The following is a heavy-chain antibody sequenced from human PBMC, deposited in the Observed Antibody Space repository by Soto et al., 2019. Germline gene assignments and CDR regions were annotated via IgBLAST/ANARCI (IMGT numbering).Heavy chain of an antibody. J-gene: IGHJ4*02. Sequence: GSLRLSCAASGFTFRSYGMHCVRQAPGKGLEWVAVIWYDGSNKYYADSVKGRFTISRDNSKNTLYLQMNSLRAEDTAVYYCARFRPYYYDSSGYYYFDYWGQGTLVTVSS. V-gene: IGHV3-33*01. CDR2: IWYDGSNK. D-gene: IGHD3-22*01. CDR3: ARFRPYYYDSSGYYYFDY. CDR1: GFTFRSYG.